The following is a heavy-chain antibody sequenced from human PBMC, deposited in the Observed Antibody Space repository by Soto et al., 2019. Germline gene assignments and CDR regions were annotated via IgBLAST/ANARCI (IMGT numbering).Heavy chain of an antibody. J-gene: IGHJ4*02. V-gene: IGHV5-10-1*03. Sequence: EVQLVQSGAEVKKPGESLRISCKGSGYSFTSYWISWVRQMPGKGLEWMGRIDPSDSYTNYRPSFQGHVTISADKSISTAYLQWSSLKASYTAMYYCARIRTWRWLAAVIYYWGQGTLVTVSS. D-gene: IGHD6-19*01. CDR2: IDPSDSYT. CDR1: GYSFTSYW. CDR3: ARIRTWRWLAAVIYY.